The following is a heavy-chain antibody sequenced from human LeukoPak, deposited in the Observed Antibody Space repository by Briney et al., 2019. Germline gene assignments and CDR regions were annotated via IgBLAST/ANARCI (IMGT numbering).Heavy chain of an antibody. CDR3: ARVRGVGATKYYFDH. CDR1: GFTFSNYW. Sequence: GGSLRLSCAASGFTFSNYWMSWVRQAPGKGLEWVANIKQDGSEKYYVDSVKGRFTISRDNAKNSLYLQMNSLRAEDTAVYYCARVRGVGATKYYFDHWGQGTLVTVSS. D-gene: IGHD1-26*01. V-gene: IGHV3-7*01. CDR2: IKQDGSEK. J-gene: IGHJ4*02.